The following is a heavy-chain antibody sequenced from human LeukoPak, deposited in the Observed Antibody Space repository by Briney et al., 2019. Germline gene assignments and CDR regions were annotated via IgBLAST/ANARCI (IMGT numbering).Heavy chain of an antibody. CDR1: GFSFSGYA. Sequence: GGSLRLSCSASGFSFSGYAMHWVRQAPGKGLQYVSVISGDGGSTEYAGSVRGRFTISRDNSTNRLYLQMSSLRTEDTAVYYCVRRSVDGSAEYFLHCGQGTLVTVSS. J-gene: IGHJ1*01. CDR3: VRRSVDGSAEYFLH. D-gene: IGHD6-19*01. CDR2: ISGDGGST. V-gene: IGHV3-64D*06.